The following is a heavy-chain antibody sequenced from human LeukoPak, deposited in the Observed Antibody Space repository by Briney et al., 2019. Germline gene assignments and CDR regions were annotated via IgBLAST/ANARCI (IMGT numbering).Heavy chain of an antibody. V-gene: IGHV3-53*01. J-gene: IGHJ5*02. CDR1: EFSVGSNY. CDR3: AKYSGWFDP. D-gene: IGHD2/OR15-2a*01. CDR2: IYSGGST. Sequence: GGSLRLSCAASEFSVGSNYMTWVRQAPGKGLEWVSLIYSGGSTYYADSVKGRFTISRDNTKNTLYLQMNSLRAEDTAVYYCAKYSGWFDPWGQGTLVTVSS.